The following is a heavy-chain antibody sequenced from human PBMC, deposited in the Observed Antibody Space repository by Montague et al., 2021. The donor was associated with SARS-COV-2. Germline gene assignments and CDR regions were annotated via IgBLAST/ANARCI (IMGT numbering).Heavy chain of an antibody. J-gene: IGHJ5*02. CDR3: ARGSISARRKGWFDP. CDR1: GYTFNFYD. D-gene: IGHD6-6*01. V-gene: IGHV1-8*01. CDR2: MNPNTENT. Sequence: SVKVSCQASGYTFNFYDINWVRQASGQGPEWMGWMNPNTENTAYAQKFQGRVTMTRDNSINTAYMELSSLKSEDTAVYYCARGSISARRKGWFDPWGQGTLVIVSS.